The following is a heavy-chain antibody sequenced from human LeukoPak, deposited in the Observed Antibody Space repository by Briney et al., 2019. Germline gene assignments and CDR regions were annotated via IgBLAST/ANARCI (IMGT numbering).Heavy chain of an antibody. CDR1: GYTFTGYY. CDR3: ARGSIVVVVAATMDY. V-gene: IGHV1-46*01. J-gene: IGHJ4*02. CDR2: INPSGGST. Sequence: GASVKVSCKASGYTFTGYYMHWVRQAPGQGLEWMGIINPSGGSTSYAQKFQGRVTMTRDTSTSTVYMELSSLRSEDTAVYYCARGSIVVVVAATMDYWGQGTLVTVSS. D-gene: IGHD2-15*01.